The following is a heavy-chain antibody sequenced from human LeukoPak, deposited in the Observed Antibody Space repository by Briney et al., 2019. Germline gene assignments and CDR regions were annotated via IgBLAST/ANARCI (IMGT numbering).Heavy chain of an antibody. V-gene: IGHV3-53*05. CDR3: ARNWFDP. CDR2: IYSGGST. Sequence: PGGSLRLSCAASGFTVSSDYMSWVRQAPGKGLEWVSVIYSGGSTYYADSVKGRFTISRDKSENTVYLQMNSLRFEDTAMYYCARNWFDPWGQGTLVTVSP. CDR1: GFTVSSDY. J-gene: IGHJ5*02.